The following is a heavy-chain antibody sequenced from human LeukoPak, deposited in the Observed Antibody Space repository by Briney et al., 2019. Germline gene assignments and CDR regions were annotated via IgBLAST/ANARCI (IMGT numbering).Heavy chain of an antibody. CDR3: AKGVLLWFGELGY. J-gene: IGHJ4*02. D-gene: IGHD3-10*01. CDR2: ISWNSGSI. V-gene: IGHV3-9*01. Sequence: GGSLRLSCAASGFTFDDYAMHWVRQAPGKGLGWVSGISWNSGSIGYADSVMGRFTISRDNAKNSLYLQMNSLRAEDTALYYCAKGVLLWFGELGYWGQGTLVTVSS. CDR1: GFTFDDYA.